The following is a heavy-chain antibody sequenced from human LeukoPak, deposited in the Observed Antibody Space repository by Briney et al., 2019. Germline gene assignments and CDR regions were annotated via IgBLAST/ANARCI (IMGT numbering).Heavy chain of an antibody. J-gene: IGHJ4*02. D-gene: IGHD6-6*01. CDR2: INPNNGGT. CDR3: AKDRWRDGSSSFDN. V-gene: IGHV1-18*04. CDR1: GYTFTGHY. Sequence: ASVKVSCKASGYTFTGHYMHWVRQAPGQGLEWMGWINPNNGGTNYAEKLQGRVTMTTDTSTSTAYMELRNLRSDDTAVYYCAKDRWRDGSSSFDNWGQGTLVTVSS.